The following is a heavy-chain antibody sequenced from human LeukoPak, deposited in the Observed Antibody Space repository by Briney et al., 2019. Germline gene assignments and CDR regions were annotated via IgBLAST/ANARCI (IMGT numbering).Heavy chain of an antibody. D-gene: IGHD3-16*02. J-gene: IGHJ4*02. CDR3: GRIFNIWGTFRNT. Sequence: PGGSLRLSCAASGFPFTSYWMIWVRQAPGKGLEWVANIKDDGSEKYYVESVKGRFTISRDNAKNSVSLQMNALRAEDTAVYYCGRIFNIWGTFRNTWGQGTQVTVSS. V-gene: IGHV3-7*01. CDR2: IKDDGSEK. CDR1: GFPFTSYW.